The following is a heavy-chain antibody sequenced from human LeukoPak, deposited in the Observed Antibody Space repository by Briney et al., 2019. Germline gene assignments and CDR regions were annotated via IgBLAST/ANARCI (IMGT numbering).Heavy chain of an antibody. D-gene: IGHD3-10*01. CDR2: ISAYNGNT. CDR1: GYTFTSYD. Sequence: ASVEVSCKASGYTFTSYDISWVRQAPGQGLEWMGWISAYNGNTNYAQKLQGRVTMTTDTSTSTAYMELRSLRSDDTAVYYCARERNSYYQFDYWGQGTLVTVSS. J-gene: IGHJ4*02. CDR3: ARERNSYYQFDY. V-gene: IGHV1-18*01.